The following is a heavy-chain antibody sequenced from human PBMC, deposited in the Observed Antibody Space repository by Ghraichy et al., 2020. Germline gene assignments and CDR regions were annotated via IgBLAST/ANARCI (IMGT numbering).Heavy chain of an antibody. CDR3: ARSRGIVRYYYFYGMDV. J-gene: IGHJ6*02. Sequence: GGSLRLSCATSGFTFSSYKMNWVRQAPGKGVEWVSSISSSSSHIYYADSVKGRFTISRDNAKNSLYLQINNLRADDTAVDYCARSRGIVRYYYFYGMDVWGQGTTVTVSS. CDR1: GFTFSSYK. V-gene: IGHV3-21*01. CDR2: ISSSSSHI. D-gene: IGHD1-26*01.